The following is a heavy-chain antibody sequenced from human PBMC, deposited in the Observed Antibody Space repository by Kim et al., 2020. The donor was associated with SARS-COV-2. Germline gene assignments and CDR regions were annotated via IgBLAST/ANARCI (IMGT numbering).Heavy chain of an antibody. CDR1: GFTFSSYG. D-gene: IGHD3-10*01. V-gene: IGHV3-33*01. Sequence: GGSLRLSCAASGFTFSSYGMHWVRQAPGKGLEWVAVIWYDGSNKYYADSVKGRFTISRDNSKNTLYLQMNSLRAEDTAVYYCARDQVGITIVGGFINNAGMDVWGQGTTVTVSS. J-gene: IGHJ6*02. CDR2: IWYDGSNK. CDR3: ARDQVGITIVGGFINNAGMDV.